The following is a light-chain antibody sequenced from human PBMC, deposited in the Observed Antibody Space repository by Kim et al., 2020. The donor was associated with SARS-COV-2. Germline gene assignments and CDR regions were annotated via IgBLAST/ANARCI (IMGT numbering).Light chain of an antibody. CDR1: NNDVGGYNY. V-gene: IGLV2-14*04. J-gene: IGLJ3*02. CDR3: TSYTRSDTWV. Sequence: GQSLPSSCTGPNNDVGGYNYVSWYQQHPGKATTFMIYDVNKRPSGVSDRFSGSKSRNTASLTISGLQAEDEADYYCTSYTRSDTWVFGGGTQLTVL. CDR2: DVN.